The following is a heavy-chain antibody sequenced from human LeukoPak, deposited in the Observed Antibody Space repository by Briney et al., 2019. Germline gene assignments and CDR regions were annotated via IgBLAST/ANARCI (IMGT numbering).Heavy chain of an antibody. Sequence: SETLSLTCAVYGGSFSGYYWSWIRQPPGKGLEWIGEINHSGSTNYNPSLKSRVTISVDTSKNQFSLKLSSVTAADTAVYYCARGRMNDGYNLRSLNDAFDIWGQGTMVTVSS. CDR3: ARGRMNDGYNLRSLNDAFDI. V-gene: IGHV4-34*01. J-gene: IGHJ3*02. CDR2: INHSGST. D-gene: IGHD5-24*01. CDR1: GGSFSGYY.